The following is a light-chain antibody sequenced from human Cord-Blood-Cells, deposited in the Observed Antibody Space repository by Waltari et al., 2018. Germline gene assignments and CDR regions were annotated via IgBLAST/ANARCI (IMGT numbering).Light chain of an antibody. J-gene: IGLJ2*01. Sequence: QSALTQPASVSGSPGQSITISCTGTSSDGGRYNLVSWYQQHPGKAPKLMIYEVSKRPSGVSNRFSGSKSGNTASLTISGLQAEDEADYYCCSYAGSVVFGGGTKLTVL. CDR1: SSDGGRYNL. CDR2: EVS. CDR3: CSYAGSVV. V-gene: IGLV2-23*02.